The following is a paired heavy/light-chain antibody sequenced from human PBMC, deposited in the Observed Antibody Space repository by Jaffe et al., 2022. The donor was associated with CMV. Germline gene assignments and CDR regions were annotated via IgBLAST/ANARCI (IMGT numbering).Heavy chain of an antibody. Sequence: QVQLQESGPGVVKPSETLSLTCSVSGDSISSSYWSWIRQTPAKGLEWIGNISYSGGTIYNPSLKTRVTISIDTSKNQFSLKLTSVIAADTAVYYCARGGRSGYQDWGQGNLVSVSS. CDR3: ARGGRSGYQD. CDR1: GDSISSSY. CDR2: ISYSGGT. J-gene: IGHJ4*02. D-gene: IGHD3-3*01. V-gene: IGHV4-59*01.
Light chain of an antibody. CDR3: MQGLQTPHT. V-gene: IGKV2-28*01. CDR2: LGS. CDR1: QSLLNSDGYNY. Sequence: DIVMTQSPLSLPVTPGEPASISCRSSQSLLNSDGYNYLEWYLQKPGKSPQLLIYLGSTRASGVPDRFSGSGSGTDFTLKITRVEAEDVGVFYCMQGLQTPHTFGQGTKLEI. J-gene: IGKJ2*01.